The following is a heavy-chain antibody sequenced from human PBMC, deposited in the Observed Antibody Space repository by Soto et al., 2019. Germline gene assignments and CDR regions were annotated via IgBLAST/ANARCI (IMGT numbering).Heavy chain of an antibody. D-gene: IGHD2-2*01. CDR1: GFTFSSYG. CDR2: IWYDGSNK. CDR3: ASGYCSSTSCPMPYGMDV. V-gene: IGHV3-33*01. Sequence: QVQLVESGGGVVQPGRSLRLSCAASGFTFSSYGMHWVRQAPGKGLEWVAVIWYDGSNKYYADSVKGRFTISRDNSKNTLYLQMNSLRAEDTAVYYCASGYCSSTSCPMPYGMDVWGHGTTVTVSS. J-gene: IGHJ6*02.